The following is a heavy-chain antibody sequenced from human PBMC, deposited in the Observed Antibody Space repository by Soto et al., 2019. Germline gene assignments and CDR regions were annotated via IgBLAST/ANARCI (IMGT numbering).Heavy chain of an antibody. CDR3: VRDLDGSGSYYTEY. V-gene: IGHV1-18*01. D-gene: IGHD3-10*01. CDR2: ISAYNGNT. J-gene: IGHJ4*02. Sequence: ASVXVSFKASGYMLIRYGINFLLQAPGQGLDWIGWISAYNGNTKYAQNLQGRVNMTTETSTSTAYMEMRSLRFDDTAVYYCVRDLDGSGSYYTEYWGPGTLV. CDR1: GYMLIRYG.